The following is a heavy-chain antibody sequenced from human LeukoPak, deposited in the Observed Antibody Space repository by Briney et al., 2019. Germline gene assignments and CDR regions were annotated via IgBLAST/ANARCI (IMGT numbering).Heavy chain of an antibody. CDR3: ARVTTMVRGAWAFDI. CDR1: GGSISSGDYY. J-gene: IGHJ4*02. CDR2: IYYSGST. D-gene: IGHD3-10*01. Sequence: PSETLSLTCTVSGGSISSGDYYWSWIRQPPGKGLEWIGYIYYSGSTYYNPSLKSRVTISVDTSKNQFSLKLSSVTAADTAVYYCARVTTMVRGAWAFDIWGQGTLVTVSS. V-gene: IGHV4-30-4*01.